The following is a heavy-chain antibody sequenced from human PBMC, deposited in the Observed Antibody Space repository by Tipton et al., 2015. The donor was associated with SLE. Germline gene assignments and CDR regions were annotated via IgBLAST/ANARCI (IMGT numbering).Heavy chain of an antibody. CDR3: ASLSSARRAFDI. J-gene: IGHJ3*02. D-gene: IGHD3-22*01. CDR1: GGSFSGYY. V-gene: IGHV4-34*01. Sequence: TLSLTCAVYGGSFSGYYWSWIRQPPGKGLEWIGEINHSGSTNYNPSLKSRVTISVDTSKNQFSLKLSSVTAADTAVYYCASLSSARRAFDIWGQGTMVTVSS. CDR2: INHSGST.